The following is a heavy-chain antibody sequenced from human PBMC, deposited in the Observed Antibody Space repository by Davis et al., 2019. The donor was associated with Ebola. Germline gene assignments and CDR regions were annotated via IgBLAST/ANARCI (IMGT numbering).Heavy chain of an antibody. J-gene: IGHJ4*02. V-gene: IGHV4-59*01. CDR1: GGSISSYY. CDR3: ARWSGPEDY. Sequence: SETLSLTCTVSGGSISSYYWSWIRQPPGKGLEWIGYIYYSGSTNYNPSLKSRVTISVDTSKNQFSLKLSSVTAADTAVYYCARWSGPEDYWGQGTLVTVSS. CDR2: IYYSGST.